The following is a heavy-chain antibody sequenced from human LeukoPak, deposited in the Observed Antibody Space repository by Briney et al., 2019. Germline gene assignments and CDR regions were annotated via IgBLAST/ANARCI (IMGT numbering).Heavy chain of an antibody. Sequence: ASVKVSCKASGYTFTGYYMHWVRQAPGQGLEWMGWINPNSGGTNYAQKFQGRVTMTRDTSISTAYMELSRLRSDDTALYYCARGSDVLPVYYFDSWGQGTLVTVSS. CDR2: INPNSGGT. D-gene: IGHD5-24*01. V-gene: IGHV1-2*02. CDR1: GYTFTGYY. CDR3: ARGSDVLPVYYFDS. J-gene: IGHJ4*02.